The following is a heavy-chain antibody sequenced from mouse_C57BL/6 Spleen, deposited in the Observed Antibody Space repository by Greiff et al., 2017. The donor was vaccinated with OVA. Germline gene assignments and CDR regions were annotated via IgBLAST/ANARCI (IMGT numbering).Heavy chain of an antibody. CDR3: ARSHSNYDAMDY. Sequence: EVQLQQSGPELVKPGASVKISCKASGYTFTDYYMNWVKQSHGKSLEWIGDINPNNGGTSYNQKFKGKATLTVDKSSSTAYMELRSLTSEDSAVYYCARSHSNYDAMDYWGQGTSVTVSS. D-gene: IGHD2-5*01. V-gene: IGHV1-26*01. J-gene: IGHJ4*01. CDR2: INPNNGGT. CDR1: GYTFTDYY.